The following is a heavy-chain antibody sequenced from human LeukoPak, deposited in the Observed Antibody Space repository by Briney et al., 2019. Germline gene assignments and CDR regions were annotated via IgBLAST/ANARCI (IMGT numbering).Heavy chain of an antibody. Sequence: SETLSLTCTVSGGSISSYYWSWIRQPPGKGLEWIGYIYYSGSTNYNPSLKSRVTISVDTSKNQFSLKLSSVTAADTAVYYCARNGYSYGYHFDYWGQGTLVTVSS. J-gene: IGHJ4*02. CDR1: GGSISSYY. CDR2: IYYSGST. V-gene: IGHV4-59*01. D-gene: IGHD5-18*01. CDR3: ARNGYSYGYHFDY.